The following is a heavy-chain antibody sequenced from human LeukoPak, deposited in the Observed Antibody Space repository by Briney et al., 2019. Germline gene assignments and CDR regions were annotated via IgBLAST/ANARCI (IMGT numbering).Heavy chain of an antibody. CDR1: GFTFSSYA. CDR2: ISYDGSNK. V-gene: IGHV3-30*04. Sequence: GGSLRLSCAASGFTFSSYAMSWVRQAPGKGLEWVAVISYDGSNKYYADSVKGRFTISRDNSKNTLYLQMNSLRAEDTAVYYCARDYYYGMDVWGQGTTVTVSS. CDR3: ARDYYYGMDV. J-gene: IGHJ6*02.